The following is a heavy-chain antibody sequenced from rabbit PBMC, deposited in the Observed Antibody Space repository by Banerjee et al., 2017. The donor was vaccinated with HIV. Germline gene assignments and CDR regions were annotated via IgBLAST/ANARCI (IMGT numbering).Heavy chain of an antibody. CDR1: GFSVSSYYY. J-gene: IGHJ4*01. CDR2: IYTGSSGST. CDR3: ARDLAGVTGWNFNL. Sequence: QSLEESGGDLVKPGASLTLTCTASGFSVSSYYYMCWVRQAPGKGLELIACIYTGSSGSTYYASWAKGRFTISKTSSTTVTLQMTSLTAADTASYFCARDLAGVTGWNFNLWGQGTLVTVS. D-gene: IGHD4-1*01. V-gene: IGHV1S40*01.